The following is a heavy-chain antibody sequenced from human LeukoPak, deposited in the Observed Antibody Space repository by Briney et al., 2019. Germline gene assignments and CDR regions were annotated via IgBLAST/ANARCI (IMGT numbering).Heavy chain of an antibody. D-gene: IGHD2-15*01. CDR2: ISSSSYI. Sequence: GGSLRLSCAASGFTFSSYSMNWVRQAPGKGLEWVSSISSSSYIYYADSVKGRFTISRDNAKNSLYLQMNSLRAEDTAVYYCARVPRYCSGGSCYHNDYWGQGTLVTVSS. CDR1: GFTFSSYS. CDR3: ARVPRYCSGGSCYHNDY. J-gene: IGHJ4*02. V-gene: IGHV3-21*04.